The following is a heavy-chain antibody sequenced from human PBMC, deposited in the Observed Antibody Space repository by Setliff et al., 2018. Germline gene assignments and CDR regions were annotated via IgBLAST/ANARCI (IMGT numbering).Heavy chain of an antibody. D-gene: IGHD3-10*01. CDR1: GGSVSSASHY. V-gene: IGHV4-39*07. J-gene: IGHJ1*01. CDR2: VYYSGYT. CDR3: ARVDFTMIQGVIGH. Sequence: SETLSLTCTVSGGSVSSASHYWGWIRQPPGKGMEWIGSVYYSGYTYYNSSLQSRVTMSVDTSKNQFSLKLTSVTAADTAVYYCARVDFTMIQGVIGHWGQGTLVTVSS.